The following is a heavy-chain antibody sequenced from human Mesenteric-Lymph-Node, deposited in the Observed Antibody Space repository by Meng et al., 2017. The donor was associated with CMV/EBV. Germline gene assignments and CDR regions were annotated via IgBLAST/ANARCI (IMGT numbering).Heavy chain of an antibody. J-gene: IGHJ5*02. CDR3: AKEGYTSSWYWFDP. V-gene: IGHV3-30*02. Sequence: GGSLRLSCAASGFTFSTYGMHWVRQAPGKGLEWVAFIRYDGSNTSYADSVKGRFTISRDNSRNTLYLRMNSLRAEDTAVYYCAKEGYTSSWYWFDPWGQGTLVTVSS. CDR1: GFTFSTYG. D-gene: IGHD6-13*01. CDR2: IRYDGSNT.